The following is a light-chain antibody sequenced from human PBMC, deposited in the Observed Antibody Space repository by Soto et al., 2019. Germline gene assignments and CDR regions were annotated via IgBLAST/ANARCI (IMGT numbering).Light chain of an antibody. V-gene: IGKV1-39*01. J-gene: IGKJ5*01. CDR2: DAS. Sequence: DVQMTQPPSSLSASVGDRVTLTCRASQDISDHLNWYQYKEGEDPQLLIYDASNLESGVPSRFSGSGSGTDFTLTISILQPEDFATYYCQQRYSTPPITFGQGTQLEIK. CDR3: QQRYSTPPIT. CDR1: QDISDH.